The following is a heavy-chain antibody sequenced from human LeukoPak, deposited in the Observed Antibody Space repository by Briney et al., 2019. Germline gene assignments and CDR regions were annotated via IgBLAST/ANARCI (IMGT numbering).Heavy chain of an antibody. CDR1: GGSISSYY. V-gene: IGHV4-59*13. Sequence: SETLSLTCTVSGGSISSYYWSWIRQPPAQGLEWIGYIYYTGTTNYNPSLKSRVTISVDTSKNQFSLKLSSVTAADTAVYYCARKYSSNWYFDYWGQGTLVTVSS. J-gene: IGHJ4*02. CDR2: IYYTGTT. D-gene: IGHD6-13*01. CDR3: ARKYSSNWYFDY.